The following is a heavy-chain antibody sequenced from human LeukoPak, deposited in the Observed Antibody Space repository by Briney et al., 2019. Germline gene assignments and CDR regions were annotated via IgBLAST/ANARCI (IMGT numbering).Heavy chain of an antibody. Sequence: KASETLSLTCTVSGGSISSGGYYWSWIRQPPGKGLEWIGYIYHSGSTYYNPSLKSRVTISVDKSKNQFSLKLTSVTAADTAVYYCARGDLSYYFDYWGQGTLVTVSS. J-gene: IGHJ4*02. V-gene: IGHV4-30-2*01. CDR3: ARGDLSYYFDY. CDR1: GGSISSGGYY. CDR2: IYHSGST.